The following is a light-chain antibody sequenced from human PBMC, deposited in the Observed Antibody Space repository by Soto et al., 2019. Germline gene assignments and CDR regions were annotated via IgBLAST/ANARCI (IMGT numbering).Light chain of an antibody. J-gene: IGKJ3*01. Sequence: AIRMTQSPSSLSASTGDRVTITCRASQGISSYLAWYQQKPGKAPKLLIYAASTLQSGVPSRFSGSGSGTDFTLTISCLQSEHFATYYCQQYYSYPLFGPGTKVDIK. V-gene: IGKV1-8*01. CDR2: AAS. CDR1: QGISSY. CDR3: QQYYSYPL.